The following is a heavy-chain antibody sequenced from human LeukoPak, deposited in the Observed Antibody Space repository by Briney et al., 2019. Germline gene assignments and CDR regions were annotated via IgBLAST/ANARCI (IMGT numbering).Heavy chain of an antibody. CDR1: GGSISNSIYY. CDR2: IYYSGST. CDR3: ARASGSYHDAFDI. D-gene: IGHD1-26*01. Sequence: SSETLSLTCTVSGGSISNSIYYWGWIRQPPGKGLEWIGSIYYSGSTYYNPSLKSRVTVSVDTSENQFSVKLSSVTAADTAVYYCARASGSYHDAFDIWGQGTMVTVSS. V-gene: IGHV4-39*01. J-gene: IGHJ3*02.